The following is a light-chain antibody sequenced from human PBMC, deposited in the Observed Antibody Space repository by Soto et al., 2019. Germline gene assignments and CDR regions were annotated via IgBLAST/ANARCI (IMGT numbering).Light chain of an antibody. CDR2: GAS. CDR1: QSVSSY. Sequence: EIVMTQSPATLSLCRGERSTLWCRASQSVSSYLAWYQQKPGQSPRLLIFGASSRATGIPDRFSGSGSGTDFTLTISRLEPEDFAVYYCQQYGSSPRTFGQGTKVDI. CDR3: QQYGSSPRT. V-gene: IGKV3-20*01. J-gene: IGKJ1*01.